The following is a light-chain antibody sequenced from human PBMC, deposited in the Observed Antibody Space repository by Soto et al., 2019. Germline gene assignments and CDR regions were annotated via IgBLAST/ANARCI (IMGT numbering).Light chain of an antibody. CDR3: LRYGDSPPAYT. J-gene: IGKJ2*01. CDR1: QSVSSRN. V-gene: IGKV3-20*01. Sequence: EIVLTQSPGTVSLSPGERATLSCRASQSVSSRNLAWYRQKPGQAPSLLIFGASNRATGIPDRFSGSGSGTDFTLTISRLEPEDFAVYYCLRYGDSPPAYTFGQATKLEIK. CDR2: GAS.